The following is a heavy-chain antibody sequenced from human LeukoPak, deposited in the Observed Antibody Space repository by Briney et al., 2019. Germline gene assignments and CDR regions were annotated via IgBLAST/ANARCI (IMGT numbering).Heavy chain of an antibody. CDR1: GFTFSSYW. Sequence: GGSPRLSCAASGFTFSSYWMNWARQAPGKGLEWVASINHNGNVNYYVDSVKGRFTISRDSAKNSLYLQMSNLRAEDTAVYFCARGGGLDVWGQGATVTVSS. CDR3: ARGGGLDV. CDR2: INHNGNVN. J-gene: IGHJ6*02. V-gene: IGHV3-7*03. D-gene: IGHD3-16*01.